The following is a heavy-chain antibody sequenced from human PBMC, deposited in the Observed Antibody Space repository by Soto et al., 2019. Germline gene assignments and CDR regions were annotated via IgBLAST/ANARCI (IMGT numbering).Heavy chain of an antibody. J-gene: IGHJ4*02. V-gene: IGHV3-7*03. Sequence: GGSLRLSCAASGFTFSTYWMTWVRQAPGKGLAWVANIKQDGSEQYYVGSVKGRFTISRDNAKNSLYLQMNSLRAEDTAVYYCAREWSPPLAVFDYWGQGALVTVSS. CDR1: GFTFSTYW. CDR2: IKQDGSEQ. CDR3: AREWSPPLAVFDY. D-gene: IGHD1-26*01.